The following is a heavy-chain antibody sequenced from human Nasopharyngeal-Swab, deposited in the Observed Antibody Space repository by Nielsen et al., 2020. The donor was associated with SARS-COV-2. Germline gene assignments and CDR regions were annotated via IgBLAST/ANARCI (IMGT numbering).Heavy chain of an antibody. Sequence: SETLSLTCSVSGVSISTSNYYWSWIRQSPGKGLECIGEINHSGSTNYNPSLKSRVTISVDTSKTQFSLKLSSVTAADTAVYYCARGSTMNGYYGMDVWGQGTTVTVSS. CDR2: INHSGST. J-gene: IGHJ6*02. D-gene: IGHD3-22*01. CDR3: ARGSTMNGYYGMDV. V-gene: IGHV4-39*07. CDR1: GVSISTSNYY.